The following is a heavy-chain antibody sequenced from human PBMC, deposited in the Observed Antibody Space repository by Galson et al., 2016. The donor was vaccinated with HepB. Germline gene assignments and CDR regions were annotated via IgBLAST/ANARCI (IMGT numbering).Heavy chain of an antibody. CDR1: GGSISSTPYY. J-gene: IGHJ4*02. D-gene: IGHD3-10*01. Sequence: ETLSLTCTVSGGSISSTPYYWGWIRQPPGKGLEWIGCIYYSGSTYYNPSLKSRVTISVDTSKNQFSLKLSSVTAADTAVYFCARDRSSGSGSFGYWGQGTLVTVSS. CDR3: ARDRSSGSGSFGY. CDR2: IYYSGST. V-gene: IGHV4-39*07.